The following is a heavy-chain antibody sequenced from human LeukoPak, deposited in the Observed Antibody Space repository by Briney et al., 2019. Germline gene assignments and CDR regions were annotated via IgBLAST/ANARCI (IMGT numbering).Heavy chain of an antibody. CDR3: ARDHMVRQPL. CDR1: GGSISSGGYY. CDR2: IYYSGST. J-gene: IGHJ4*02. D-gene: IGHD3-10*01. Sequence: SETLSLTCTVSGGSISSGGYYWSWIRQHPGKGLEWIGYIYYSGSTYYNPSLKSRVTISVDTSKNQFSLKLSSVTAADTAVYYCARDHMVRQPLWGQGTLVTVSS. V-gene: IGHV4-31*03.